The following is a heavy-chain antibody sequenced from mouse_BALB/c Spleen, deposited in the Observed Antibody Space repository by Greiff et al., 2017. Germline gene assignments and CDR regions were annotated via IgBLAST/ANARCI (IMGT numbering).Heavy chain of an antibody. CDR2: IDPANGNT. D-gene: IGHD2-3*01. Sequence: VQLKESGAELVKPGASVKLSCTASGFNIKDTYMHWVKQRPEQGLEWIGRIDPANGNTKYDPKFQGKATITADTSSNTAYLQLSSLTSEDTAVYYCARGYYVYWYFDVWGAGTTVTVSS. J-gene: IGHJ1*01. CDR3: ARGYYVYWYFDV. V-gene: IGHV14-3*02. CDR1: GFNIKDTY.